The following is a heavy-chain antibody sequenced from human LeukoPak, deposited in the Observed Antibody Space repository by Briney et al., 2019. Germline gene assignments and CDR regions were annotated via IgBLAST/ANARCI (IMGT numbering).Heavy chain of an antibody. CDR3: ASNYCSGGSCYYTY. Sequence: SVKVSCKASGGTFSSYAISWVRQAPGQGLEWMGGIIPIFGTANYAQKFQGRVTITADESTSTAYMELSSLRSEDTAVYYCASNYCSGGSCYYTYWGQGTLVTVSS. D-gene: IGHD2-15*01. V-gene: IGHV1-69*13. CDR2: IIPIFGTA. CDR1: GGTFSSYA. J-gene: IGHJ4*02.